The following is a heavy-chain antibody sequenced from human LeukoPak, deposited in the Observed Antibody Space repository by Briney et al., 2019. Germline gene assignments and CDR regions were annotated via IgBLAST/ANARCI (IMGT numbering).Heavy chain of an antibody. CDR1: GFTFGDYA. V-gene: IGHV3-49*03. J-gene: IGHJ4*02. D-gene: IGHD2-15*01. Sequence: PGRSLRLSCTGSGFTFGDYAMSWFRQVPGKGLEWVGFIRSKAYGGTTEYAASVKGRFTISRDDSKSIAYLQMNSLKTEDTAVYYCTRTPYCSGGSCYPFDYWGQGTLVTVSS. CDR2: IRSKAYGGTT. CDR3: TRTPYCSGGSCYPFDY.